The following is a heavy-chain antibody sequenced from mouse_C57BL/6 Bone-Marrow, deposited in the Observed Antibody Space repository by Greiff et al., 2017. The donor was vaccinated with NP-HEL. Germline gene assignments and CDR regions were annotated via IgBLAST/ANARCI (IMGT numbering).Heavy chain of an antibody. Sequence: VQLQQPGAELVRPGTSVKLSCKASGYTFTSYWMHWVKQRPGQGLEWIGVIDPSDSYTNYTHTVKGKATLTVDTSSSTAYLQLSSLTSEDSAVDYCARSPFAYWGQGTLVTVSA. V-gene: IGHV1-59*01. CDR1: GYTFTSYW. J-gene: IGHJ3*01. CDR3: ARSPFAY. CDR2: IDPSDSYT.